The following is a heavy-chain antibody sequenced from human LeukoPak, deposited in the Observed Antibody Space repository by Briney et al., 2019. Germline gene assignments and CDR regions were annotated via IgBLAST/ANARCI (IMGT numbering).Heavy chain of an antibody. D-gene: IGHD3-22*01. CDR2: TYYSGST. J-gene: IGHJ5*02. CDR3: ARPYYYDSRIDP. CDR1: GGSISSGDYY. V-gene: IGHV4-30-4*01. Sequence: SETLSLTCTVSGGSISSGDYYWSWIRQPPGKGLEWIGYTYYSGSTYYNPSLKSRVTISVDTSKDQFSLKLNSVTAADTAVYYCARPYYYDSRIDPWGQGTLVTVSS.